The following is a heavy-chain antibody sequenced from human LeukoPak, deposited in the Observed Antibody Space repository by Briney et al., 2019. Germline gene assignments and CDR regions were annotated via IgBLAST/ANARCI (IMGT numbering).Heavy chain of an antibody. D-gene: IGHD6-13*01. CDR2: ISAHNGNT. CDR1: GYTFTSYG. V-gene: IGHV1-18*01. CDR3: ARDRRANLIAAAYFHY. J-gene: IGHJ4*02. Sequence: ASVKVSCQASGYTFTSYGISWVRQPPGQGLEWMGWISAHNGNTNYAQKLQGRVTMTTDTSTSTAYMELRSLRSDDTAVYYCARDRRANLIAAAYFHYWGQGTVVPVSS.